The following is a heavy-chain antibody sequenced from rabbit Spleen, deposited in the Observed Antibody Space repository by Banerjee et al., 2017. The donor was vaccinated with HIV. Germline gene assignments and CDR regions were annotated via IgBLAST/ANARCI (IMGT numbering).Heavy chain of an antibody. CDR1: GFSFNSGYD. D-gene: IGHD4-1*01. CDR3: ARDLDGVIGWNFGW. J-gene: IGHJ6*01. V-gene: IGHV1S45*01. Sequence: QEQLKESGGGLVKPGASLTLTCKASGFSFNSGYDMCWVRQAPGKGLEWVACAYAGSSGSTYSATWAKGRFTFSKTSSTTVTLQMTSLTDADTATYFCARDLDGVIGWNFGWWGPGTLVTVS. CDR2: AYAGSSGST.